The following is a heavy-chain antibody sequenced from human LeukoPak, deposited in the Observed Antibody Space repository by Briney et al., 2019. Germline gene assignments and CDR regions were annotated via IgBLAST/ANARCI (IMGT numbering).Heavy chain of an antibody. CDR3: ARSGGSYWY. V-gene: IGHV3-30*02. CDR1: GFSFSSYG. D-gene: IGHD1-26*01. J-gene: IGHJ4*02. Sequence: PGGSLRLSCAGSGFSFSSYGMHWVRQAPGKGLEWMAFIRSDGSNKYYADSVKGRFTISRDNSKNTLYLQMNSLRAEDTAVYYCARSGGSYWYWGQGTLVTVSS. CDR2: IRSDGSNK.